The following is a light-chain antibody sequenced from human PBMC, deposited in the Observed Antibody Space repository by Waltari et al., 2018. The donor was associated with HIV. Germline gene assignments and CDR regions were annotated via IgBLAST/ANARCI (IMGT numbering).Light chain of an antibody. CDR3: CSYAGSYTWV. J-gene: IGLJ3*02. CDR2: EVT. CDR1: NSDVESYNL. V-gene: IGLV2-23*02. Sequence: QSALTQPASVSGSPGQSITISCTGTNSDVESYNLLSWYQQHPGKAPNLIIYEVTKRPSGVSSRFSASKSGNTASLTISGLQAEDEADYHCCSYAGSYTWVFGGGTKLTVL.